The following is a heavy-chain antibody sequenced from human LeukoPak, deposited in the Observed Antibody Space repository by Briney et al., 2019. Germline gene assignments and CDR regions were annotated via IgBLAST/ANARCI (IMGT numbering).Heavy chain of an antibody. CDR2: IYYSGSTH. D-gene: IGHD3-22*01. CDR3: AGGTRSGYTQHDS. V-gene: IGHV4-39*07. CDR1: GGSISTTTYY. Sequence: SETLSLTCTVSGGSISTTTYYWGWIRQPPGKGLEWIWSIYYSGSTHYYNPSLKSRVTISVDTSKNQFSLKLSSVTAADTAVYYCAGGTRSGYTQHDSWGQGTLVTVSS. J-gene: IGHJ4*02.